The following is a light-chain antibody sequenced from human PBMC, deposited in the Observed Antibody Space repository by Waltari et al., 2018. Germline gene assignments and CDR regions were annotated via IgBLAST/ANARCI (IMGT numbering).Light chain of an antibody. CDR3: QHYNNCPPATT. Sequence: EIVMTQSPVTLSVSPGEGATLPCRASQSVSINLAWYQQKPGQAPRLRIYSASTRATGVPARFSGSGSGTEFTLTISSLQSDDFAVYYCQHYNNCPPATTFGQGTKLEIK. V-gene: IGKV3-15*01. CDR2: SAS. CDR1: QSVSIN. J-gene: IGKJ1*01.